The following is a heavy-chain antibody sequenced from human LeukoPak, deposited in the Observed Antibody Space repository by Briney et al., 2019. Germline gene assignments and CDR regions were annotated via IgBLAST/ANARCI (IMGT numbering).Heavy chain of an antibody. CDR3: ARDYYYDSGGYYNYMDV. D-gene: IGHD3-22*01. CDR2: TYYRSKWYN. CDR1: GDSVSSNSAA. V-gene: IGHV6-1*01. J-gene: IGHJ6*03. Sequence: SQTLSLTCAISGDSVSSNSAAWNWIRQSPSRGLEWLGRTYYRSKWYNDYAVSVKSRITINPDTSKNQFSLQLNSVTPEDTAVYYCARDYYYDSGGYYNYMDVWGKGTTVTVSS.